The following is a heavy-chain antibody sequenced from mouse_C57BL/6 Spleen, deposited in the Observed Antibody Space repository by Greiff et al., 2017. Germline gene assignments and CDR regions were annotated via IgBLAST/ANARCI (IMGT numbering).Heavy chain of an antibody. D-gene: IGHD1-1*02. CDR3: ARSGDYYY. J-gene: IGHJ2*01. CDR2: IYPRSGNT. V-gene: IGHV1-81*01. Sequence: QVPLKESGAELARPGASVKLSCKASGYTFTSYGISWVKQRTGQGLEWIGEIYPRSGNTYYNEKFKGKATLTADKSSSTAYMELRSLTSEDSAVYFCARSGDYYYWGQGTTLTVSS. CDR1: GYTFTSYG.